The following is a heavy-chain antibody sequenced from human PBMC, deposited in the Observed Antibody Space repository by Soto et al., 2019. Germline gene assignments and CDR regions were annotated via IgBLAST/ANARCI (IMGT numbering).Heavy chain of an antibody. CDR1: GGSISSYY. J-gene: IGHJ6*02. CDR3: ARGSPGGDAYDFWSGYTYYYGMDV. V-gene: IGHV4-59*01. D-gene: IGHD3-3*01. Sequence: SETLSLTCTVSGGSISSYYWSWIRQPPGKGLEWIGYIYYSGSTNYNPSLKSRVTISVDTSKNQFSLKLSSVTAADTAVYYCARGSPGGDAYDFWSGYTYYYGMDVWGQGTTVTVSS. CDR2: IYYSGST.